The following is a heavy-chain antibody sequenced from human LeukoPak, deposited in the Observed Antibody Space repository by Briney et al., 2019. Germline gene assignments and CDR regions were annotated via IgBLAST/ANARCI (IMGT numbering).Heavy chain of an antibody. D-gene: IGHD3-10*01. Sequence: PGGSLRLSCAASGFTFSDYYMSWIRQAPGKGLEWVSYISSSGSTIYYADSVKGRFTISRDNAKNSLYLQMNSLRAEDTAVYYCTTHKGVYGPFFFDYWGQGTLVTVSS. CDR2: ISSSGSTI. CDR1: GFTFSDYY. J-gene: IGHJ4*02. CDR3: TTHKGVYGPFFFDY. V-gene: IGHV3-11*01.